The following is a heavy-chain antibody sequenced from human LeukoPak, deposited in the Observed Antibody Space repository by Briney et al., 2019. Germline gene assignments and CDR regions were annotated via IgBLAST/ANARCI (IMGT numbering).Heavy chain of an antibody. Sequence: GGSLRLSCAASGFSLSGYSMNWVRQAPGKGLEWVSSISSTSSYIYYADSVKGRFTISRDNAKNSLYLQMNSLRDEDTAVYYCARPRGGKWSGAVFDYWGQGTLVTVSS. J-gene: IGHJ4*02. CDR1: GFSLSGYS. CDR2: ISSTSSYI. D-gene: IGHD2-15*01. CDR3: ARPRGGKWSGAVFDY. V-gene: IGHV3-21*01.